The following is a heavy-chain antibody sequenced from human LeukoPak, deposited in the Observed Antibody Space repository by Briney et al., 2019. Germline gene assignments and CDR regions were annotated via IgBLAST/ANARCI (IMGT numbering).Heavy chain of an antibody. Sequence: SETLSLTCTVSGGSISSYYWSWIRHPAGKGLEWIGRIYTSGSTNYNPSLKSRVTISVDTSKNQFSLKLSSVTAADTAVYYCAGLYYDFWSGYSNWFDPWGQGTLVTVSS. CDR3: AGLYYDFWSGYSNWFDP. J-gene: IGHJ5*02. D-gene: IGHD3-3*01. CDR1: GGSISSYY. V-gene: IGHV4-4*07. CDR2: IYTSGST.